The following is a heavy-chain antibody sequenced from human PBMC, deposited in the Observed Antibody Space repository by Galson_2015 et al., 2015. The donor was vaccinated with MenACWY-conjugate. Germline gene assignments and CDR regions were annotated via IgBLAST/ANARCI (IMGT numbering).Heavy chain of an antibody. CDR2: IRSKAYGGTT. CDR3: TRDNSRDEKQKNAFDI. D-gene: IGHD2/OR15-2a*01. CDR1: GFTFGDYA. J-gene: IGHJ3*02. Sequence: SLRLSCAASGFTFGDYAMSWFRQAPGKGLEWVGFIRSKAYGGTTEYAASVKGRLTISRDDSKSIAYLQMNSLKTEDTAVYYCTRDNSRDEKQKNAFDIWGQGTMVTVSS. V-gene: IGHV3-49*03.